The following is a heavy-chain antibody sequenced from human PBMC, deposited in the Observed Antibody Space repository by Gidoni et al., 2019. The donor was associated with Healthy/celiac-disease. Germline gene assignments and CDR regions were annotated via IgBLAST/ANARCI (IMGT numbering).Heavy chain of an antibody. V-gene: IGHV1-18*01. J-gene: IGHJ6*02. D-gene: IGHD2-2*02. Sequence: QVQLVQSGAEVKKPGASVKVSCKASGYTFTSYGISWVRQAPGQGLEWMGWISAYNGNTNYAQKRQGRVTMTTDTSTCTAYMELSVLRSDDTAVYYSAREGRAPIPVSPLFRRVYYYYYGMDVWGHGPTVTVSS. CDR1: GYTFTSYG. CDR2: ISAYNGNT. CDR3: AREGRAPIPVSPLFRRVYYYYYGMDV.